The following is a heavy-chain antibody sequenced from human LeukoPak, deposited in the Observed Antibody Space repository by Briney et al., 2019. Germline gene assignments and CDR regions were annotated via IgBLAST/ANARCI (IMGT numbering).Heavy chain of an antibody. J-gene: IGHJ6*02. CDR3: ATDSHTAMVNYYGMDV. V-gene: IGHV1-69*04. CDR2: IIPILGIA. Sequence: GASVKVSCKASGGTFSSYAISWVRQAPGQGLEWMGRIIPILGIANYAQKFQGRVTITADKSTSTAYMELSSLRSEDTAVYYCATDSHTAMVNYYGMDVWGQGTTVTVSS. CDR1: GGTFSSYA. D-gene: IGHD5-18*01.